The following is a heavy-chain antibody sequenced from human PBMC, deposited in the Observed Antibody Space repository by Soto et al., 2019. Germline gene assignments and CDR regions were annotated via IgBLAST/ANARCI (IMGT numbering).Heavy chain of an antibody. CDR2: IIPIFGTA. V-gene: IGHV1-69*01. CDR1: GGTFSSYA. D-gene: IGHD2-21*02. Sequence: QVQLVQSGAEVKKPGSSVKVSCKASGGTFSSYAISWVRQAPGQGLEWMGGIIPIFGTANYAQKFQGRVTITADESTRTAYMELSSLRSEDTAVYYCARAALAYCGGDCYSPFDPWGQGTLVTVSS. CDR3: ARAALAYCGGDCYSPFDP. J-gene: IGHJ5*02.